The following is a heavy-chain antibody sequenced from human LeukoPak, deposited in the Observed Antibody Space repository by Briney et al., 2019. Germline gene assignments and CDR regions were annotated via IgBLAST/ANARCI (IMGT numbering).Heavy chain of an antibody. V-gene: IGHV3-48*03. D-gene: IGHD6-19*01. CDR3: ARELQTSGFDP. CDR1: GFIFSSYE. Sequence: GGSLRLSRAASGFIFSSYEMNWVRQAPGKGLEWVSYINRDGTRMDYADSVKGRFTISRDNARNSLYLQMNSLTAEDTAVYYCARELQTSGFDPWGQGTLVTVSS. J-gene: IGHJ5*02. CDR2: INRDGTRM.